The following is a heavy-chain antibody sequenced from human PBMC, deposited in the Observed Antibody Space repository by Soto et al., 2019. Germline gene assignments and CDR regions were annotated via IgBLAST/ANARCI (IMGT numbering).Heavy chain of an antibody. V-gene: IGHV3-48*02. J-gene: IGHJ6*02. CDR2: ISSSSSTI. CDR1: GFTFSSYS. Sequence: PGGSLRLSCAASGFTFSSYSMNWVRQAPGKGLEWVSYISSSSSTIYYADSVKGRFTISRDNAKNSLCLQMNSLRDEDTAVYYCARDPPTQYSGWYEYYYYYGMDVWGQGTTVTVSS. D-gene: IGHD6-19*01. CDR3: ARDPPTQYSGWYEYYYYYGMDV.